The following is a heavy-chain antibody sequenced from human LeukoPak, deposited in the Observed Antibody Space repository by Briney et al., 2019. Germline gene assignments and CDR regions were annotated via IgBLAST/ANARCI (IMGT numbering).Heavy chain of an antibody. D-gene: IGHD3-10*01. Sequence: PSEAVSLTCGVYGGSFSGYYWNWIRQPPGKGLEWIGEINPGGNTKYNPSLKSRVTISVDTSKNQFSLKLSSVTAADTAVYYCARSYGSGNYVDYWGQGTLVTVSS. J-gene: IGHJ4*02. CDR1: GGSFSGYY. V-gene: IGHV4-34*01. CDR3: ARSYGSGNYVDY. CDR2: INPGGNT.